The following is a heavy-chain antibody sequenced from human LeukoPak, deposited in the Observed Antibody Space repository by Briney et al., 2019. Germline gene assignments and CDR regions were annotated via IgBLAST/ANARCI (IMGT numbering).Heavy chain of an antibody. J-gene: IGHJ4*02. CDR1: GSSISSSSYY. D-gene: IGHD3-3*01. V-gene: IGHV4-39*01. CDR3: ARLWSGDYYFAY. CDR2: IYYSGTT. Sequence: SETLSLTCTVSGSSISSSSYYWGWIRQPPGKGLEWIGTIYYSGTTYYNSSLKSRVTISADTSKKHFSLRLSSVTAADTAVYYCARLWSGDYYFAYWGQGTLVTVSS.